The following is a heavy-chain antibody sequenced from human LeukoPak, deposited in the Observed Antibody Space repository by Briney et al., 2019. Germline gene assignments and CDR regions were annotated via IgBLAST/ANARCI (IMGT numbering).Heavy chain of an antibody. Sequence: PGGSLRLSCAASGFTFSLYWMNWVRRAPGKGLEWVASIKQDGSEKNYVDSVKGRFTISRDNAKNSLYLQMNNLRVEDTAMYYCAGGTGFIIKDWGQGTLVTVSS. J-gene: IGHJ4*02. D-gene: IGHD3-9*01. V-gene: IGHV3-7*03. CDR2: IKQDGSEK. CDR3: AGGTGFIIKD. CDR1: GFTFSLYW.